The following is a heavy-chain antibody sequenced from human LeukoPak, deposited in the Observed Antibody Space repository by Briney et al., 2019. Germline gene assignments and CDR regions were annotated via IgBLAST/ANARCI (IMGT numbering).Heavy chain of an antibody. Sequence: PSETLSLTCTVSGGSISGSSYYWSWIRQPPGKGLEWIGEINHSGSTNYNPSLKSRVTISVDTSKNQFSLKLSSVTAADTAVYYCARYGGRNAADVVPAALLYDYWGQGTLVTVSS. CDR3: ARYGGRNAADVVPAALLYDY. D-gene: IGHD2-2*01. CDR2: INHSGST. CDR1: GGSISGSSYY. V-gene: IGHV4-39*07. J-gene: IGHJ4*02.